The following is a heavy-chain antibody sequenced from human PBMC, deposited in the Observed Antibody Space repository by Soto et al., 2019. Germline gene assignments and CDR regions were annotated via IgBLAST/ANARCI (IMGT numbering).Heavy chain of an antibody. Sequence: GGSLRLSCAASGFTFSSYWMSWVRQAPGKGLEWVANIKQDGSEKYYVDSVKGRFTISRDNAKNSLYLQMNSLRAEDTAVYYCARDHLKDAAGAYYYYYGMDVWGQGTTVTVSS. J-gene: IGHJ6*02. CDR3: ARDHLKDAAGAYYYYYGMDV. D-gene: IGHD6-13*01. CDR1: GFTFSSYW. V-gene: IGHV3-7*01. CDR2: IKQDGSEK.